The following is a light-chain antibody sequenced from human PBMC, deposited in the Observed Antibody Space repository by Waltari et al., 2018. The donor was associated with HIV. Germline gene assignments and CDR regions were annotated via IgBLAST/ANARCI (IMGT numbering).Light chain of an antibody. V-gene: IGLV1-44*01. Sequence: HSLLTPPPSASGPPAQSVTLPCSGSSSNPGSTTVNWYQQRPGTAPKLLIYSNNRRPSGVPDRFSGSKSGTSASLAISGLQAEDEADYYCAAWDDSLNGVVFGGGTKLTVL. CDR1: SSNPGSTT. CDR3: AAWDDSLNGVV. J-gene: IGLJ2*01. CDR2: SNN.